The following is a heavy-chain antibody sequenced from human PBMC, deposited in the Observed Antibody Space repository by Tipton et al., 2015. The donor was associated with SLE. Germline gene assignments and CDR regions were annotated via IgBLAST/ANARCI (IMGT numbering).Heavy chain of an antibody. CDR3: ARDLAGVKYY. J-gene: IGHJ4*02. V-gene: IGHV4-31*03. CDR2: IYYTGST. Sequence: TLSLTCTVSEGSISSGGYYWSWIRQHPGKGLEWIGYIYYTGSTYYNPSLKSRVAMSVDTSKNQFSLRLSSVTAADTGMYYCARDLAGVKYYWGPGTLVTVSS. D-gene: IGHD3-10*01. CDR1: EGSISSGGYY.